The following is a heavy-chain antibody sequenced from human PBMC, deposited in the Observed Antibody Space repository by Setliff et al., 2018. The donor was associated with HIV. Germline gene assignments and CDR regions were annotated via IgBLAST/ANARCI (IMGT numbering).Heavy chain of an antibody. CDR2: TTSNGRTT. Sequence: GGSLRLSCAASGFTVSSNFMTWVRQAPGKGLEWVSATTSNGRTTDYAESVRGRFTLSRDNSRNTLYLHMTSLRAKDTAIYYCAKAWGSGYPSFESALMFDVWGQGTLVTVSS. CDR3: AKAWGSGYPSFESALMFDV. J-gene: IGHJ4*02. D-gene: IGHD3-3*01. CDR1: GFTVSSNF. V-gene: IGHV3-53*01.